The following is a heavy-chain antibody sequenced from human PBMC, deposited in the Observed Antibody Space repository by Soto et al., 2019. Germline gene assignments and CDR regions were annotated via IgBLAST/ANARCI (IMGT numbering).Heavy chain of an antibody. CDR2: MGTAGDT. CDR1: GFTFSSYD. CDR3: ARGVGWELLLYDY. V-gene: IGHV3-13*01. J-gene: IGHJ4*02. D-gene: IGHD1-26*01. Sequence: EVQLVESGGGLVQPGGSLRLSCAASGFTFSSYDMHWVRQATGKGLEWVSAMGTAGDTYYLGSVKGRFTISRENAKNSLYLQMNSLRAGDTAVYYCARGVGWELLLYDYWGQGTLVTVSS.